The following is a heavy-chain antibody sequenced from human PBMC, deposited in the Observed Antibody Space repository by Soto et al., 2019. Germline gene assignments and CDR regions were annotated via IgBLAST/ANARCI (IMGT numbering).Heavy chain of an antibody. V-gene: IGHV3-23*01. CDR1: GFIFTDYG. J-gene: IGHJ2*01. Sequence: VQLLESGGGLARPGGSLRLSCVASGFIFTDYGMTWVRQAPGRGPEWVATISASGGNIEYTDSLKGRFTISRDNSKNTVYLQLNGLTADDTAVYYCAKVAGGLGYFDLWGRGTLVTVSS. CDR2: ISASGGNI. D-gene: IGHD3-16*01. CDR3: AKVAGGLGYFDL.